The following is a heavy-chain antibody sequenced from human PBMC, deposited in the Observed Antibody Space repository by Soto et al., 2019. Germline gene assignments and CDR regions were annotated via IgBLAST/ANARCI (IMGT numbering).Heavy chain of an antibody. J-gene: IGHJ4*02. Sequence: VQLVESGGGLVKPGGSLGLSCGASGFSFNNVWMHWVRQAPGRGLEWVGRIKSKADGEITGNAEPVKGRFTVSRDDTKNTVYLKINTPKTEHTAVYYFNAYYDIGSGHPPLWGQGTLVTVSS. V-gene: IGHV3-15*07. CDR2: IKSKADGEIT. CDR3: NAYYDIGSGHPPL. D-gene: IGHD3-9*01. CDR1: GFSFNNVW.